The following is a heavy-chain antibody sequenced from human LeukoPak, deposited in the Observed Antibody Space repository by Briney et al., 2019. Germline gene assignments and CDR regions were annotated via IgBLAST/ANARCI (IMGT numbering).Heavy chain of an antibody. D-gene: IGHD2-21*02. Sequence: ASVKVSCKASGYTFTSYAMHWVRQAPGRRLEWMGWINAGNGNTKYSQKFQGRVTITRDTSASTAYMELSSLRSEDTAVYYCARSIVVVTATEGYFDYWGQGTLVTVSS. CDR2: INAGNGNT. J-gene: IGHJ4*02. CDR3: ARSIVVVTATEGYFDY. CDR1: GYTFTSYA. V-gene: IGHV1-3*01.